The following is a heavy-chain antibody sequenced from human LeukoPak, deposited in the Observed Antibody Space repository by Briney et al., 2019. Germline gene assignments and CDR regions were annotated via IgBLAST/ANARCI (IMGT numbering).Heavy chain of an antibody. V-gene: IGHV3-23*01. CDR1: GFTFSSYP. Sequence: GGSLRLSCAASGFTFSSYPMSWVRQAPGKGLGWVSALSDSGAATYYADSVKGRFTISRDNSKNTLYLHMNSLRAEDTAIYYCAKGIVGATMADYWGQGTLVTVSS. CDR2: LSDSGAAT. D-gene: IGHD1-26*01. CDR3: AKGIVGATMADY. J-gene: IGHJ4*02.